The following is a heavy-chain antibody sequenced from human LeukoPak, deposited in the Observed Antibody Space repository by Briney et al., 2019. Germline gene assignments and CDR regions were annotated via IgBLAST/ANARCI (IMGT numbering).Heavy chain of an antibody. CDR3: AKASKYFDWSNYDY. Sequence: GGSLRLSCAASGFTFSSYGMHWVRQAPGKGLERVAVISYDGSNKYYADSVKGRFTISRDNSKNTLYLQMNSLRAEDTAVYYCAKASKYFDWSNYDYWGQGTLVTVSS. CDR2: ISYDGSNK. V-gene: IGHV3-30*18. J-gene: IGHJ4*02. D-gene: IGHD3-9*01. CDR1: GFTFSSYG.